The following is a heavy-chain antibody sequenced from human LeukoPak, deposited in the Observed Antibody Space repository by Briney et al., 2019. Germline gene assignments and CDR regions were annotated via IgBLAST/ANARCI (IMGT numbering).Heavy chain of an antibody. CDR1: GFTFSSYA. J-gene: IGHJ4*02. V-gene: IGHV3-64D*09. D-gene: IGHD3-22*01. CDR3: VKGSEAYCDSKSDY. CDR2: ISGNGGTT. Sequence: GGSLRLSCSASGFTFSSYAIHWVRQAPGKGLEYVSAISGNGGTTFYADSVKGRFTISRDNSRNTLYLQMSSLIAEDTAVYYCVKGSEAYCDSKSDYWGQGTLVTVSS.